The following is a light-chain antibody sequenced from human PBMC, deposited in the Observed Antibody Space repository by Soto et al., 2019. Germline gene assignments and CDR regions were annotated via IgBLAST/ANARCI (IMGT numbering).Light chain of an antibody. V-gene: IGKV3-20*01. CDR1: ENVSNNY. J-gene: IGKJ2*01. Sequence: EVVLTQSPGTLSLSPGERATLSCRASENVSNNYLAWYQQKPGQAPRLLIFGSSDRAAGIPDRFSGSGSGTDFTLTISRLEPEDFAVYYCHQYGSSPPYTVGQGTKLEIK. CDR2: GSS. CDR3: HQYGSSPPYT.